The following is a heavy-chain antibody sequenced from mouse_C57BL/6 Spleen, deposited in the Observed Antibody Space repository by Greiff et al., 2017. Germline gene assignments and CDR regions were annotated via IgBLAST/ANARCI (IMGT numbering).Heavy chain of an antibody. D-gene: IGHD2-4*01. CDR3: ASYDYEGIFDY. CDR2: IYPGDGDI. J-gene: IGHJ2*01. CDR1: GYAFSSYW. V-gene: IGHV1-80*01. Sequence: QVQLQQSGAELVKPGASVKISCKASGYAFSSYWMNWVKQRPGKGLEWIGQIYPGDGDINYNGKFKGKATLTADKSSSTAYMQLSSLTSEDSAVYFCASYDYEGIFDYWGQGTTLTVSS.